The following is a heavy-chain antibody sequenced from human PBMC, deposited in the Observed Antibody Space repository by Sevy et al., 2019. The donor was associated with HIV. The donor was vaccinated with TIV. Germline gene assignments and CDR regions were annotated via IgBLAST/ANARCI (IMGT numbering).Heavy chain of an antibody. J-gene: IGHJ5*02. D-gene: IGHD6-19*01. CDR2: IYVGRNT. V-gene: IGHV3-53*01. CDR1: GFTVTFNS. Sequence: GGSLRLSCAASGFTVTFNSMSWVRQAPGRGLVWVSVIYVGRNTYYADSVKGRFTIFRDSFKDTVDLQMDSLRPEDSGVYYCVRERAGIDLWGQRTLVTVSS. CDR3: VRERAGIDL.